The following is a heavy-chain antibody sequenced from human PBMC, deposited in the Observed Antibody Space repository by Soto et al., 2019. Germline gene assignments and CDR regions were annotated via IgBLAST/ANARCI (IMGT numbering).Heavy chain of an antibody. CDR3: ALCRRYCTAGGRSIMVDVCDV. CDR2: IYHSGAT. J-gene: IGHJ3*01. CDR1: RFSVTNNKY. Sequence: QAQLQESGPGLVRPSGTLSLTCTVSRFSVTNNKYWNWVRQSPGKALEWIGEIYHSGATYYNQSLSGRASTSTDKSKNQSSLKLTCLASAYASLYYCALCRRYCTAGGRSIMVDVCDVWGQGTLVTVSS. D-gene: IGHD2-8*02. V-gene: IGHV4-4*02.